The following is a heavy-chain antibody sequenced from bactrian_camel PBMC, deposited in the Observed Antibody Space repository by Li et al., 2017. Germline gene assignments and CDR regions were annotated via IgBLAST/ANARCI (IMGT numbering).Heavy chain of an antibody. D-gene: IGHD1*01. J-gene: IGHJ4*01. CDR3: AAGGSWVTLDSKEYKS. V-gene: IGHV3S53*01. CDR1: GYTYSSSYSSYC. Sequence: HVQLVESGGGSVQAGGSLRLSCAASGYTYSSSYSSYCMAWFRQVPGKEREGVAFIDRAGSTSYADSVKGRFTISKDNADKILYLQMNSLKPEDSAMYYCAAGGSWVTLDSKEYKSWGRGTQVTVS. CDR2: IDRAGST.